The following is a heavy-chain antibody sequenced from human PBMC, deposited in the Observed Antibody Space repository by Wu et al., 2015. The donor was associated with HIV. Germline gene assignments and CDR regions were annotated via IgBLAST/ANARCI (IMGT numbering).Heavy chain of an antibody. J-gene: IGHJ3*02. CDR3: VRSSITGTTAFGAFDI. V-gene: IGHV1-2*02. D-gene: IGHD1-20*01. CDR1: GDTFSTST. CDR2: INPNSGGT. Sequence: QVHLVQSGAEVKKPRSSVKVSCKASGDTFSTSTFTWVRQAPGQGLEWMGWINPNSGGTNYAQKFQGRVTMTRDTSISTAYMELSRLRSDDTAVYYCVRSSITGTTAFGAFDIWGPKGQWSPSLQ.